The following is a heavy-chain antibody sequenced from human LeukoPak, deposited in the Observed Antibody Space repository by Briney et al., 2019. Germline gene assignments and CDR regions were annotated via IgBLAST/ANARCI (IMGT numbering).Heavy chain of an antibody. CDR3: ARDADSNYGRWFDP. D-gene: IGHD4-11*01. J-gene: IGHJ5*02. Sequence: SETLSLTCTVSGGSISSGGYYWSWIRQHPGKGLEWIGYTYYSGSTYYNPSLKSRVTISVDTSKNQFSLKLSSVTAADTAVYYCARDADSNYGRWFDPWGQGTLVTVSS. CDR1: GGSISSGGYY. V-gene: IGHV4-31*03. CDR2: TYYSGST.